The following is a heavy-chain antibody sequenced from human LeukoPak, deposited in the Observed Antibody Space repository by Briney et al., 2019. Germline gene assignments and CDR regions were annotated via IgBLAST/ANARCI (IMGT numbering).Heavy chain of an antibody. CDR3: ARTGDYYYAMDV. CDR1: GFTFSNYE. CDR2: ISSSGSTI. V-gene: IGHV3-48*03. J-gene: IGHJ6*02. D-gene: IGHD3-10*01. Sequence: GGSLRLSCAASGFTFSNYEMNWVRQAPGKGLEWVSYISSSGSTIYYADSVKGRFIISRDNAKKSLYLQMNSLRAEDTALYYCARTGDYYYAMDVWGQGTTVTVSS.